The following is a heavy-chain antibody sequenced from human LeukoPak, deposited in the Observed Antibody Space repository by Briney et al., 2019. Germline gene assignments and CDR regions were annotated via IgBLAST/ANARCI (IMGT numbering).Heavy chain of an antibody. D-gene: IGHD6-6*01. J-gene: IGHJ5*02. V-gene: IGHV1-46*01. CDR3: ARGLLARGLKKGFDP. CDR1: GYTFTSYY. CDR2: INPSGGST. Sequence: ASVKVSCKASGYTFTSYYMHWVRQAPGQGLEWMGTINPSGGSTSYAQKFQGRVTMTRDTSTSTVYMELSSLRSEDTAVYYCARGLLARGLKKGFDPWGQGTLATVSS.